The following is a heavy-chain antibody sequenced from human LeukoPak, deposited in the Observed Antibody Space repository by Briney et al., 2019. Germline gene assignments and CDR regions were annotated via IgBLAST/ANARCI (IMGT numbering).Heavy chain of an antibody. Sequence: GGSLRLSCAASGFTFSRYWMSWVRQAPGKGLERVANMKQDGSEKYYVDSVKGRFTISRDDAKNSLYLQMNSLRAEDTAVYYCARDLLAVAATGIGFDYWGQGTLVTVSS. D-gene: IGHD6-19*01. CDR1: GFTFSRYW. J-gene: IGHJ4*02. CDR3: ARDLLAVAATGIGFDY. V-gene: IGHV3-7*01. CDR2: MKQDGSEK.